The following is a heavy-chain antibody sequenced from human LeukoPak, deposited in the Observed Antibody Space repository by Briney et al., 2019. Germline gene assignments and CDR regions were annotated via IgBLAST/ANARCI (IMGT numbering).Heavy chain of an antibody. CDR2: ISSNGGST. CDR3: ARDYRGSTTGTAFDY. J-gene: IGHJ4*02. D-gene: IGHD1-1*01. V-gene: IGHV3-64*01. Sequence: GGSLILSCAASGFTFSNYAMHWVRQAPGKGLEYVSAISSNGGSTYYANSVKGRFTISRDNSKNTLYLQMGSLRAEDMAVYYCARDYRGSTTGTAFDYWGQGTLVTVSS. CDR1: GFTFSNYA.